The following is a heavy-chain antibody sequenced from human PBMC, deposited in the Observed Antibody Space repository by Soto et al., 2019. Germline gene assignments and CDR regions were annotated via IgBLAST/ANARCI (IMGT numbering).Heavy chain of an antibody. J-gene: IGHJ4*02. CDR1: EDSISRGGSY. CDR2: IYYIGST. D-gene: IGHD3-10*01. Sequence: SLPLSEARSVAEDSISRGGSYWSWISQHPGKGLVWIGYIYYIGSTYYNPSLKSRVTISVDTSKNQFSLKLSSVTAAFTAVYYCARFGEPYRPFDYWGQGTLVTVSS. V-gene: IGHV4-31*03. CDR3: ARFGEPYRPFDY.